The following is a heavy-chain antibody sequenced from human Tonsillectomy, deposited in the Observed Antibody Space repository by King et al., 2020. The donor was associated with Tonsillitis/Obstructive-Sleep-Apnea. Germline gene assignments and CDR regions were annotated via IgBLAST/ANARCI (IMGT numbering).Heavy chain of an antibody. D-gene: IGHD4-23*01. CDR1: GYTFTSYY. CDR3: ARDRDYGGKNELYYYYYMDV. V-gene: IGHV1-46*01. Sequence: QLVQSGAEVKKPGASVKVSCKASGYTFTSYYMHWVRQAPGQGLEWMGIINPSGGSTSYAQKFQGRVTMTRDTSTRTVYMELSSLRSEVTAVYYCARDRDYGGKNELYYYYYMDVWGKGTTVTVSS. J-gene: IGHJ6*03. CDR2: INPSGGST.